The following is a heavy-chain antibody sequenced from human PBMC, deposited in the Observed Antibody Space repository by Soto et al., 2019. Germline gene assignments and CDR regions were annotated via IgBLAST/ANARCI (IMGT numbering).Heavy chain of an antibody. Sequence: LSLTCTVPGGSISSYYWSWIRQPPGKGLEWIGYIYYTGTTTYNPSIKSRVTISVDSSKNQFSLNLTSVSAADTAVYYCARRYGYYFDYWGQGTLVTVSS. J-gene: IGHJ4*02. V-gene: IGHV4-59*08. CDR2: IYYTGTT. D-gene: IGHD4-17*01. CDR1: GGSISSYY. CDR3: ARRYGYYFDY.